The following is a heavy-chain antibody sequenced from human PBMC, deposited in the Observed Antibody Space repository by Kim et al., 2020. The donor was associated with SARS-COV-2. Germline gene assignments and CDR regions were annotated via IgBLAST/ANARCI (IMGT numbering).Heavy chain of an antibody. CDR2: ISYDGSNK. CDR1: GFTFSSYG. Sequence: GGSLRLSCAASGFTFSSYGMHWVRQAPGKGLEWVAVISYDGSNKYYADSVKGRFTISRDNSKNTLYLQMNSLRAEDTAVYYCAKDQADYDSSGYYYGGHYFYYWGQGTLVTVSS. D-gene: IGHD3-22*01. J-gene: IGHJ4*02. V-gene: IGHV3-30*18. CDR3: AKDQADYDSSGYYYGGHYFYY.